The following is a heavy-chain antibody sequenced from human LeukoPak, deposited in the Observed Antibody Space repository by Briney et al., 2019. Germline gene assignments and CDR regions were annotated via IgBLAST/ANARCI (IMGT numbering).Heavy chain of an antibody. J-gene: IGHJ4*02. V-gene: IGHV1-69*13. CDR2: IIPMFGTP. Sequence: SVKVSCKASGGTSTTYTINWVRQAPGQGLEWMGGIIPMFGTPHYAQKFQGRVTIIADESMGTAYMDLSSLRSNDTAVYFCARAPLGPGFYYESTGYYYFDCWGQGSLVTVSS. CDR3: ARAPLGPGFYYESTGYYYFDC. D-gene: IGHD3-22*01. CDR1: GGTSTTYT.